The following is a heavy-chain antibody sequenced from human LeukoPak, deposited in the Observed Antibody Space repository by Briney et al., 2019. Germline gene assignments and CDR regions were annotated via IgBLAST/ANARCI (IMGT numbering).Heavy chain of an antibody. CDR3: VRLNWFDP. Sequence: GGSLRLSCAASGSTFSSYEMNWVRQAPGKGLEWVSYISSSGSTIWYADSVKGRFTISRDNAKNSLYLQMNNLRAEDTAVYYCVRLNWFDPWGQGTLVTVSS. CDR2: ISSSGSTI. J-gene: IGHJ5*02. CDR1: GSTFSSYE. V-gene: IGHV3-48*03.